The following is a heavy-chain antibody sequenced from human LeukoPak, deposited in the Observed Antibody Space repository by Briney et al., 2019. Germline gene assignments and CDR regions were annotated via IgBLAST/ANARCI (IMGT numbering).Heavy chain of an antibody. CDR2: MNQDGSAK. D-gene: IGHD3-16*01. CDR1: GFTFSDSW. Sequence: GGSLRLSCAASGFTFSDSWMSWVRQAPGKGLEWVANMNQDGSAKGYADSVKGRFTISRDNARNSLYLQMSSLRPEDTAVYYCATYTHWVAGDAWGQGTTVTASS. CDR3: ATYTHWVAGDA. V-gene: IGHV3-7*01. J-gene: IGHJ6*02.